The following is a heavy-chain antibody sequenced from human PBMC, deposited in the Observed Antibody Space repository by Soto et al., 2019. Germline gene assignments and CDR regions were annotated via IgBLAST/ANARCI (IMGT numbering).Heavy chain of an antibody. V-gene: IGHV3-23*01. Sequence: EVQLLESGGGLVQPGGSLRLSCAASGFTFSSYAMSWVRQAPGKGLEWVAAISGSGGSTYYADSVKGRFTISRDNSKNTLYLQMNSLRAEDTAVYYCAKGSNSSYWYYYYYMDVWGKGTTVTVSS. CDR2: ISGSGGST. D-gene: IGHD6-6*01. CDR3: AKGSNSSYWYYYYYMDV. J-gene: IGHJ6*03. CDR1: GFTFSSYA.